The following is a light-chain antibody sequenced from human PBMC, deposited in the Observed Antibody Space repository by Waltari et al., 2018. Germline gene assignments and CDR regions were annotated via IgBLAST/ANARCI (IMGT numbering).Light chain of an antibody. Sequence: QSALTQPASVSGSPGQSITISCTGTRSDVGAYNSVSWYQQYPGSATKLIISGVNGRASGVPSGFSGSKSANAASRTSAGLQAADEAIYSCASHSSSNAWLFGGGTRLTVL. J-gene: IGLJ3*02. CDR3: ASHSSSNAWL. CDR2: GVN. V-gene: IGLV2-14*01. CDR1: RSDVGAYNS.